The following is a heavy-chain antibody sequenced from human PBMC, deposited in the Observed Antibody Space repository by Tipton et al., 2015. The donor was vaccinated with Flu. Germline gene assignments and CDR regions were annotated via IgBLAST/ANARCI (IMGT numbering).Heavy chain of an antibody. CDR2: INHVGSA. D-gene: IGHD3-22*01. CDR1: NASFSDYY. V-gene: IGHV4-34*01. J-gene: IGHJ6*02. Sequence: TLSLTCAVYNASFSDYYWNWIRQPPGKGLEWIGDINHVGSAVYTPSLKGRVTISVDTPNNQLSLRLSSVTAADTAVYYCARGRRIVTSYFVSPSGFDVWDQGP. CDR3: ARGRRIVTSYFVSPSGFDV.